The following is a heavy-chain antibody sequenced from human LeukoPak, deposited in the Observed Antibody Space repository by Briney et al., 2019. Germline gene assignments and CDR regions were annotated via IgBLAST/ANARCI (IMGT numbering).Heavy chain of an antibody. CDR3: ASQEGISSSSPGRDY. D-gene: IGHD6-6*01. CDR1: GGSISSSSYY. CDR2: IYYSGST. V-gene: IGHV4-39*01. Sequence: SETLSLTCTVSGGSISSSSYYWGWIRQPPGKGLEWIGSIYYSGSTYYNPSLKSRVTISVDTSKNQFSLKLSSVTAADTAVYYCASQEGISSSSPGRDYWGQGTLVTVSS. J-gene: IGHJ4*02.